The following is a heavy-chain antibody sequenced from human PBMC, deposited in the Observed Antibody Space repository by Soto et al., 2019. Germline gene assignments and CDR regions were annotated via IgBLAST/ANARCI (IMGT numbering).Heavy chain of an antibody. J-gene: IGHJ5*02. CDR1: GGSIRSGTYY. D-gene: IGHD2-15*01. V-gene: IGHV4-31*03. CDR2: IYYSGST. Sequence: QVQLQESGPGLVEPSQTLSLTCTVSGGSIRSGTYYWTWIRQHPGKGLEWIGYIYYSGSTYYNPSFTSRLNISVETSKNQFSLKLNSVTAADTAVYYCAREGRHCSGGRCYSEIGSWGQGALVTVSS. CDR3: AREGRHCSGGRCYSEIGS.